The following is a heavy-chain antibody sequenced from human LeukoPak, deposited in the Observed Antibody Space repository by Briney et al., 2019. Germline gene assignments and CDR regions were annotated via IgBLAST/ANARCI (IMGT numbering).Heavy chain of an antibody. J-gene: IGHJ5*02. CDR3: AREFITMVRGPFDP. CDR2: IYYSGST. Sequence: SETLSLTCTVSGGSISSYYWSWIRQPPGKGLEWIGYIYYSGSTYYNPSLKSRVTISVDTSKNQFSLKLSSVTAADTAVYYCAREFITMVRGPFDPWGQGTLVTVSS. V-gene: IGHV4-59*12. CDR1: GGSISSYY. D-gene: IGHD3-10*01.